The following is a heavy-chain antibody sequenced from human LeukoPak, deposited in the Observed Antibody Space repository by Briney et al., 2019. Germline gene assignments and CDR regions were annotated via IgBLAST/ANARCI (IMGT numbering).Heavy chain of an antibody. CDR1: GYTFTSYG. V-gene: IGHV1-18*01. J-gene: IGHJ3*02. D-gene: IGHD6-19*01. CDR3: ARRIAVAGRGSGAFDI. Sequence: ASVKVSCKASGYTFTSYGISWVRQAPGQGLEWMGWISAYNGNTNYAQKLQGRVTMTTDTSTSTAYMELSSLRSDDTAVYYCARRIAVAGRGSGAFDIWGQGTMVTVSS. CDR2: ISAYNGNT.